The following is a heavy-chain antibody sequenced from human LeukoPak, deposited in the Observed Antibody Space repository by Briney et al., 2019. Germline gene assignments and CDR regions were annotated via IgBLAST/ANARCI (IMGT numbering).Heavy chain of an antibody. Sequence: PSETLSLTCTVSGGSISSSSYYWGWVRQAPGKGLEWVSAISGSGGSTYYADSVKGRFTISRDNSKNTLYLQMNSLRAEDTAVYYCAKDLYSSGWYYFDYWGQGTLVTVSS. CDR2: ISGSGGST. CDR3: AKDLYSSGWYYFDY. D-gene: IGHD6-19*01. V-gene: IGHV3-23*01. J-gene: IGHJ4*02. CDR1: GGSISSSSYY.